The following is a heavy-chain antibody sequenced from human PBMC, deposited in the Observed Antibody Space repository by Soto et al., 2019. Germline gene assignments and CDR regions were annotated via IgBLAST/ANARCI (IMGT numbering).Heavy chain of an antibody. J-gene: IGHJ6*02. CDR3: AADSNYDDRLADASDSYFGMDV. CDR2: IVVGSGNT. D-gene: IGHD3-22*01. V-gene: IGHV1-58*01. CDR1: GFTFTTSA. Sequence: QMQLVQSGPEVKKPGTSVKVSCKASGFTFTTSAVQWVRQARGQRLEWIGWIVVGSGNTNYAQNFQERVTITRDLSTSTAYMALGSLRSEDTAVYYCAADSNYDDRLADASDSYFGMDVWGQGTTVTVSS.